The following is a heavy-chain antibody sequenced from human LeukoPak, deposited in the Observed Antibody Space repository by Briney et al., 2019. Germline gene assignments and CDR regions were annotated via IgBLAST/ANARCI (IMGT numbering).Heavy chain of an antibody. Sequence: PGGSLRLSCAASGFTFSSYAMSWVRQAPGKGLEWVSAISGSGGSTYYADSVKGRFTISRDNSKNTLYLQMNSLRAEDTAVYYCAAKYYDFWSGYYINYYYYMDGWGKGTTVTVSS. D-gene: IGHD3-3*01. CDR2: ISGSGGST. CDR1: GFTFSSYA. CDR3: AAKYYDFWSGYYINYYYYMDG. J-gene: IGHJ6*03. V-gene: IGHV3-23*01.